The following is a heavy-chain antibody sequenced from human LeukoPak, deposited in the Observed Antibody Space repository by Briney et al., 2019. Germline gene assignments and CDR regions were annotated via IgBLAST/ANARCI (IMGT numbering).Heavy chain of an antibody. CDR2: ILWDGSNK. CDR3: STFVY. V-gene: IGHV3-30*03. CDR1: GFTFIEYC. J-gene: IGHJ4*02. Sequence: GGSLRLSCTASGFTFIEYCIHWVRQAPGKGLEWVAVILWDGSNKYYADSVKGRFTVSRDNAKNTLYLQMNSLRAEDTAVYYCSTFVYCGEGTLVTVSS.